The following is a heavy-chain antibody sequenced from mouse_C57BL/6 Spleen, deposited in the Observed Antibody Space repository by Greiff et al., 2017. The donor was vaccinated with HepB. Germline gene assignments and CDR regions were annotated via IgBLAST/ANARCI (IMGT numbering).Heavy chain of an antibody. J-gene: IGHJ3*01. CDR1: GFTFSSYA. V-gene: IGHV5-9-1*02. Sequence: EVKLMESGEGLVKPGGSLKLSCAASGFTFSSYAMSWVRQTPEKRLEWVAYISSGGDYIYYADTVKGRFTISRDNARNTLYLQMSSLKSEDTAMYYCTRELDYYGSSYDWFAYWGQGTLVTVSA. CDR2: ISSGGDYI. D-gene: IGHD1-1*01. CDR3: TRELDYYGSSYDWFAY.